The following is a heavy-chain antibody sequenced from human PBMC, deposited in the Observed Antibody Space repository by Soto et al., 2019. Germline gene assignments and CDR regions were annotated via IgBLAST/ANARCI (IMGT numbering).Heavy chain of an antibody. Sequence: SETLSLTCTVSGGSISSYYWSWIRQPPGKGLEWIGYIYYSGSTNYNPSLKSRVTISVDTSKNQFSLKLSSVTAADTAVYYCARAAAYYFDYWDQGTLVTVSS. V-gene: IGHV4-59*08. CDR2: IYYSGST. CDR3: ARAAAYYFDY. CDR1: GGSISSYY. J-gene: IGHJ4*02. D-gene: IGHD2-15*01.